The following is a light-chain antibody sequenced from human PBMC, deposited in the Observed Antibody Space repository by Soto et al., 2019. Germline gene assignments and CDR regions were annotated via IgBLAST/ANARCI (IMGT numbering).Light chain of an antibody. J-gene: IGKJ3*01. CDR1: QSVSNN. CDR2: GAS. CDR3: QQYNNWPLFT. V-gene: IGKV3-15*01. Sequence: EIVMTQSPATLSVARGERATLSCRASQSVSNNLAWYQQKPGQAPRLLIYGASTRATGIPARFSGSGSGTEFTLTISSLQSEDFAVYYCQQYNNWPLFTFGPGTKVDIK.